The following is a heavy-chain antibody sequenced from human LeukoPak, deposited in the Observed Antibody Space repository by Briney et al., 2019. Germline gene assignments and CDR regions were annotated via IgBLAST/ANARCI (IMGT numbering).Heavy chain of an antibody. J-gene: IGHJ4*02. CDR3: ARGGGCSGGSCFTFDY. V-gene: IGHV3-30*02. CDR1: GFTFSSYG. D-gene: IGHD2-15*01. CDR2: IRYDGSNK. Sequence: PGGSLRLSCAASGFTFSSYGMHWVRQAPGKGLEWVAFIRYDGSNKYYADSVKGRFTISRDNSKNTLYLQMNSLRAEDTAVYYCARGGGCSGGSCFTFDYWGQGALVTVSS.